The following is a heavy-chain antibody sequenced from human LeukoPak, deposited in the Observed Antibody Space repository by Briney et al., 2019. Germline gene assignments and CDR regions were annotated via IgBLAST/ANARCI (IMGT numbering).Heavy chain of an antibody. V-gene: IGHV4-59*01. D-gene: IGHD4-11*01. CDR3: ARDSPLDYSNYFAGGHAFDI. Sequence: SSETLSLTCTVSGGSISSYYWSWIRQPPGKGLEWIGYIYYSGSTNYNPSLKSRVTISVDTSKNQFSLKLSSVTAADTAVYYCARDSPLDYSNYFAGGHAFDIWGQGTMVTVSS. CDR1: GGSISSYY. J-gene: IGHJ3*02. CDR2: IYYSGST.